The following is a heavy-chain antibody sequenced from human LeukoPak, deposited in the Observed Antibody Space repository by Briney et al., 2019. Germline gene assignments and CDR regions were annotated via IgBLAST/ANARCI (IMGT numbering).Heavy chain of an antibody. CDR3: ARAPLTTATSDYFDL. CDR2: IYHSGST. J-gene: IGHJ4*02. D-gene: IGHD4-17*01. Sequence: PSETLSLTCTVSSGSISSGGYFWSWIRQPPGKGLEWIGYIYHSGSTYYNPSLKSRVTISVDRSKNQFSLKLTSVTAADTAVYYCARAPLTTATSDYFDLLGLGTLVTVSS. V-gene: IGHV4-30-2*01. CDR1: SGSISSGGYF.